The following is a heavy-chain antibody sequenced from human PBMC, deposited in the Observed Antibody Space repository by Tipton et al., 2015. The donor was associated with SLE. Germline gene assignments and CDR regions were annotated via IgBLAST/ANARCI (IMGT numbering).Heavy chain of an antibody. Sequence: TLSLTCAIYSGSFSGYHWSWIRQSPGKGLEWIGEINYSGDTNYNPSLKSRVTISVATSKNQLSLKLNSMTAADTAVYYCARGVAYYYDSGSFDIWGQGTMVTVSS. D-gene: IGHD3-22*01. V-gene: IGHV4-34*01. CDR3: ARGVAYYYDSGSFDI. J-gene: IGHJ3*02. CDR2: INYSGDT. CDR1: SGSFSGYH.